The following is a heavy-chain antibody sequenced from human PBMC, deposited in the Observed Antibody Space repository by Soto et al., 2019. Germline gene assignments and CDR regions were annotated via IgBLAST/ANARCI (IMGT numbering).Heavy chain of an antibody. J-gene: IGHJ4*02. D-gene: IGHD6-13*01. Sequence: SGPTLVNPTQTLTLTCTFSGFSLSTRAMCVSWIRQPPGKALEWLALIDSGDDQYYSTSLKTRLTISKDTSKNQVVLTMTNMEPVDTATYYCARTDSNIWPNFDHWGQGTLVTVSS. CDR3: ARTDSNIWPNFDH. CDR1: GFSLSTRAMC. V-gene: IGHV2-70*01. CDR2: IDSGDDQ.